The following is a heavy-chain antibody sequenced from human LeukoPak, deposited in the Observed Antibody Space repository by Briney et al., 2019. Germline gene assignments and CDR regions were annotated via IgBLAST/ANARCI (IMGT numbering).Heavy chain of an antibody. D-gene: IGHD2-15*01. CDR1: GYTFTACY. CDR2: INPDSGVT. J-gene: IGHJ4*02. V-gene: IGHV1-2*02. CDR3: ARAYCSGGDCYSKSNFDS. Sequence: RASVKVSCKASGYTFTACYMHWVRQAPGQGLEWMGWINPDSGVTNYAQKFQGRVTMTRATSITTAYMELSRLRSDDTAIYYCARAYCSGGDCYSKSNFDSWGQGTLVTVSS.